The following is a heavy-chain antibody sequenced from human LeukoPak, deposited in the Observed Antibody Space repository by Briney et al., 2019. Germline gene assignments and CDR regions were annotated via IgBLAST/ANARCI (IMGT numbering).Heavy chain of an antibody. J-gene: IGHJ4*02. CDR1: GVSISSGGYY. V-gene: IGHV4-31*03. D-gene: IGHD3-22*01. Sequence: SQTLSLTCIVSGVSISSGGYYWSWIRQHPGKGLEWIGYIYHSGSTNYNPSLKSRVTISVDTSKNQFSLKLSSVTAADTAVYYCARGYYYDSSGYYHPLDYWGQGTLVTVSS. CDR3: ARGYYYDSSGYYHPLDY. CDR2: IYHSGST.